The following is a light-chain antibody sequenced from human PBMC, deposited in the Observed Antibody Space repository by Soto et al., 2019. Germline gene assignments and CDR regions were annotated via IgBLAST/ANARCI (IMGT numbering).Light chain of an antibody. V-gene: IGLV1-47*01. CDR1: SSNIGSNY. CDR2: RNN. CDR3: GTWDDSLSGPRV. Sequence: QAVVTQPPSASGTPGQRVTISCSGSSSNIGSNYVYWYQQLPGTAPKLLIYRNNQRPSGVPDRFSGSKSGTSASLAISGLRSEDEADYYCGTWDDSLSGPRVFGGGTKLTVL. J-gene: IGLJ2*01.